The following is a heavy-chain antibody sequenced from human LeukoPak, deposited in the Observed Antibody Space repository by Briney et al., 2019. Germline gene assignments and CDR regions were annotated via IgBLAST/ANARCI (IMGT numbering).Heavy chain of an antibody. Sequence: PGGSLRLSCAASGFTVITNDMTWVRQAPGKLLEWVSVLYSDGNTKYADSVQGRFTISRDNSKNTLYLEMNSLSPDDTAVYYCARGVEPLAANTLAYWGQGTLVTVSS. D-gene: IGHD1-14*01. CDR1: GFTVITND. CDR3: ARGVEPLAANTLAY. CDR2: LYSDGNT. V-gene: IGHV3-53*01. J-gene: IGHJ4*02.